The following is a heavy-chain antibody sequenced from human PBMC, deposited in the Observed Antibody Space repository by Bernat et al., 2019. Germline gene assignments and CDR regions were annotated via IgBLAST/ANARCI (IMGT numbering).Heavy chain of an antibody. V-gene: IGHV3-15*07. CDR2: IKSKTDGGTT. J-gene: IGHJ6*02. D-gene: IGHD2-15*01. CDR1: GFTFSNAW. Sequence: EVQLVESGGGLVKPGGSLRLSCAASGFTFSNAWMNWVRQAPGKGLEWVGRIKSKTDGGTTDYAAPVKGRFTISRDDSKNTLYLQMNSLKAEDTAVYYCAKILSQVDYYWYGADVWGQGTTVTVSS. CDR3: AKILSQVDYYWYGADV.